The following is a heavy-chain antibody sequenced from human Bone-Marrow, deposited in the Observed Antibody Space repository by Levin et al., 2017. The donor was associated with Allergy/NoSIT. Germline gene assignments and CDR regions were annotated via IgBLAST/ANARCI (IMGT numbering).Heavy chain of an antibody. D-gene: IGHD2-21*01. CDR1: GGSVNSGSYY. CDR2: IYYSGST. V-gene: IGHV4-61*01. CDR3: AGLSLVKGS. Sequence: PGGSLRLSCTVSGGSVNSGSYYWSWIRQPPGKGLEWIGYIYYSGSTKYNPSLKSRVTISVDTSKNQLSLKLSSVTAADTAVYYCAGLSLVKGSWGQGTLVTVSS. J-gene: IGHJ5*02.